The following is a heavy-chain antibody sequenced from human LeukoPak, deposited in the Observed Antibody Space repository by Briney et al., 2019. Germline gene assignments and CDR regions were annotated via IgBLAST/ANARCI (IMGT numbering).Heavy chain of an antibody. D-gene: IGHD3-22*01. J-gene: IGHJ4*02. Sequence: PSETLSLTCTVSGGSISGYYWSWFRQPPGKGLEWFGWIHSSGSTEDNPSLKSRVTMSIDTSKNQISLKLYSVTAADTAVYYCVREAYDSSGYSLDSWGQGTLVTVSS. CDR3: VREAYDSSGYSLDS. V-gene: IGHV4-4*08. CDR2: IHSSGST. CDR1: GGSISGYY.